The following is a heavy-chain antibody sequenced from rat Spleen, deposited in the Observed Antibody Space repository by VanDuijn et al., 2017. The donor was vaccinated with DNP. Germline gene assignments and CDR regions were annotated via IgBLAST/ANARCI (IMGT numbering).Heavy chain of an antibody. J-gene: IGHJ1*01. Sequence: EVQLVESGGGLVQPGRSLKLSCAASGFTFDNHWMYWIRQAPGKGLEWVATISYDGSSTYYRDSVKGRFTISRDNAKSTLYLQMDSLRSEDTATYYCARHYGGYSYYWYFDFWGPGTMVTVSS. CDR3: ARHYGGYSYYWYFDF. CDR2: ISYDGSST. V-gene: IGHV5-29*01. D-gene: IGHD1-11*01. CDR1: GFTFDNHW.